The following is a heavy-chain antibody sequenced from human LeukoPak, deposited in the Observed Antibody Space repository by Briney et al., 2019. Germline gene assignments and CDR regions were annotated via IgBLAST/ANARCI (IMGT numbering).Heavy chain of an antibody. V-gene: IGHV4-59*08. J-gene: IGHJ4*02. Sequence: MAAGTQSLTCTVSGGSISSYYWSWIRQPPGKGLEWIGYIYYSGSTNYNPSLKSRVTISVDTSKNQFSLKLSSVTAADTAVYYCARHMGLGYSYGYPYFDYWGQGTLVTVSS. D-gene: IGHD5-18*01. CDR3: ARHMGLGYSYGYPYFDY. CDR1: GGSISSYY. CDR2: IYYSGST.